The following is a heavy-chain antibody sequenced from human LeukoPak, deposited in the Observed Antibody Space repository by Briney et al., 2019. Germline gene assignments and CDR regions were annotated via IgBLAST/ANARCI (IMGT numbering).Heavy chain of an antibody. D-gene: IGHD4-17*01. Sequence: SETLSLTCTVSGGSMSSSSYYWGWIRQPPGKGLEWIGSIYYSESTYQNPSLKSRVTISVDTSKNQFSLRLSSVTAADTAVYYCARIPTVTFFDYWGQGTLVTVSS. CDR1: GGSMSSSSYY. CDR3: ARIPTVTFFDY. CDR2: IYYSEST. V-gene: IGHV4-39*07. J-gene: IGHJ4*02.